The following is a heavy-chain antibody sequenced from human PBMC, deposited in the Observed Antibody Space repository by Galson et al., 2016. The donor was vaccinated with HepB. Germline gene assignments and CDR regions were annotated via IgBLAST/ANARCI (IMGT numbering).Heavy chain of an antibody. Sequence: SLRLSCAASGFSLSSNGIHWVRQAPGKGLECVAVIWSDGSKKYYADFVKGRFTISRDNSKNTTYLQMNSLRAEDTAVYYCARTKNLRYIDWLPYRGGDYSYAMDVWGQGTTVTVSS. CDR2: IWSDGSKK. D-gene: IGHD3-9*01. CDR3: ARTKNLRYIDWLPYRGGDYSYAMDV. CDR1: GFSLSSNG. V-gene: IGHV3-33*01. J-gene: IGHJ6*02.